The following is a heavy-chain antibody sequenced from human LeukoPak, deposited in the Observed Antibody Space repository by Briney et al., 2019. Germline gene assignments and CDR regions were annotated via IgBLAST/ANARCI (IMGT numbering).Heavy chain of an antibody. CDR2: IYNNGRT. Sequence: SETLSLTCTVSGGSLSGGDYYWSWIRQPPGKGLEWIGYIYNNGRTYYNPSLKSRVTISVDTSKNLFSLKVSSVTAADAAVYYCARGRSSSWSSFDYWGQGTLVTVSS. D-gene: IGHD6-13*01. CDR3: ARGRSSSWSSFDY. V-gene: IGHV4-30-4*01. J-gene: IGHJ4*02. CDR1: GGSLSGGDYY.